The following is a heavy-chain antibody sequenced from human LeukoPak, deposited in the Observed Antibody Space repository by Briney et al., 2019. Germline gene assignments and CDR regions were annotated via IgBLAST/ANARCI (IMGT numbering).Heavy chain of an antibody. V-gene: IGHV5-51*01. D-gene: IGHD1-1*01. CDR3: ARQSWNDKLEYYIDV. CDR2: IYPGDSDT. CDR1: GYSFTSYW. Sequence: GESLKISCKVSGYSFTSYWIGWLRQMPGKGLEWMGIIYPGDSDTRYSPSFLSQVTISADKSISTAYMQWSSLKASETDMYYCARQSWNDKLEYYIDVWGKGTTVTVSS. J-gene: IGHJ6*03.